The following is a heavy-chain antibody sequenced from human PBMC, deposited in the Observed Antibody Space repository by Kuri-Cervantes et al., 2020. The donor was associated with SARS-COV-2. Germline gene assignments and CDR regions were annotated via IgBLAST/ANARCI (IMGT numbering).Heavy chain of an antibody. V-gene: IGHV3-7*01. D-gene: IGHD3-3*01. Sequence: GESLKISCAASGITFSTYWMSWVRQAPGKGLEWVANIKQDGSEKFYVDTVKGRFTISRDNAKNSLYLQMNSLRAEDTAVYYCARDWDDFWSGYYPADYWGQGTLVTVSS. CDR3: ARDWDDFWSGYYPADY. J-gene: IGHJ4*02. CDR2: IKQDGSEK. CDR1: GITFSTYW.